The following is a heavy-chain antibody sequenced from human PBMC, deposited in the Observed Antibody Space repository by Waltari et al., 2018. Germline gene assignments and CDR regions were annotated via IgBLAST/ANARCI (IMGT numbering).Heavy chain of an antibody. J-gene: IGHJ5*02. D-gene: IGHD2-15*01. CDR1: GGSFSGYY. Sequence: QVQLQQWGAGLLKPSETLSLTCAVYGGSFSGYYWIWIRQPPGKGLEWIGEINHSGSTNYNPSLKSRVTISVDTSKNQFSLKLSSVTAADTAVYYCARHYCSGGSCYSRFDPWGQGTLVTVSS. CDR2: INHSGST. CDR3: ARHYCSGGSCYSRFDP. V-gene: IGHV4-34*01.